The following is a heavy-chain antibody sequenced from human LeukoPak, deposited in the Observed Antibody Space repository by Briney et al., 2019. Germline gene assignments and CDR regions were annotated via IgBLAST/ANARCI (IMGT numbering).Heavy chain of an antibody. V-gene: IGHV1-69*04. Sequence: ASVKVSCKASGGTFSSYAISWVRQAPGQGLEWMGRIIPILGIANYAQKFQGRVTITADKSTSTAYMELSSLRSEDTAVYYCARDGYYGWRAFDIWGQGTMVTVSS. J-gene: IGHJ3*02. CDR3: ARDGYYGWRAFDI. D-gene: IGHD1-26*01. CDR1: GGTFSSYA. CDR2: IIPILGIA.